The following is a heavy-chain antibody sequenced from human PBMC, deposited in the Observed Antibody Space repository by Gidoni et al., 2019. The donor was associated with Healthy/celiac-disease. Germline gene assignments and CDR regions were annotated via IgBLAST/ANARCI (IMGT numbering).Heavy chain of an antibody. CDR2: ISWNSGSI. D-gene: IGHD5-18*01. J-gene: IGHJ4*02. CDR1: GFTFDDYA. Sequence: EVQLVESGGGLVQPGRSLRLSCAASGFTFDDYAMHWVRQAPGKGLEGVSGISWNSGSIGYADSVKGRFTISRDNAKNSLYLQMNSLRAEDTALYYCAKDTADTAILDYWGQGTLVTVSS. V-gene: IGHV3-9*01. CDR3: AKDTADTAILDY.